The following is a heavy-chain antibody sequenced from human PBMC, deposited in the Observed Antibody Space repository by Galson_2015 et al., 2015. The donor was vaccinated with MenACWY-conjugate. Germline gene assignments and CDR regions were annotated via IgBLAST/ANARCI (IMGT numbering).Heavy chain of an antibody. J-gene: IGHJ3*02. Sequence: IYYSGSTNYNPSLKSRVTISVDTSKNQFSLKLSSVTAADTAVYYCARGSTSGYHLGAFAIWGQGTMVTVSS. CDR3: ARGSTSGYHLGAFAI. D-gene: IGHD5-12*01. V-gene: IGHV4-59*09. CDR2: IYYSGST.